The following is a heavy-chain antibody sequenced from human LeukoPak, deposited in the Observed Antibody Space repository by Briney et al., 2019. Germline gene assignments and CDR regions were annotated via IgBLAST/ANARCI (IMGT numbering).Heavy chain of an antibody. J-gene: IGHJ4*02. Sequence: PSETLSLTCAVSGGSISSGGYSWSWIRQPPGKGLEWIGYIYHSGSTYYNPSLKSRVTISVDTSKNQFSLKLSSVTAADTAVYYCAREREGYGNYVDYWGQGTLVTVSS. D-gene: IGHD5-24*01. CDR3: AREREGYGNYVDY. CDR2: IYHSGST. V-gene: IGHV4-30-2*02. CDR1: GGSISSGGYS.